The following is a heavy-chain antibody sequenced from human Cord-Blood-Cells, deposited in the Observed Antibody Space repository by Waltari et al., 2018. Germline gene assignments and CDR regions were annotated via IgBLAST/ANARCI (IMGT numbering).Heavy chain of an antibody. V-gene: IGHV3-21*01. D-gene: IGHD7-27*01. CDR2: ISSSSSHI. Sequence: EVQLVESGGGLVKPGGSLRLSCAASGFTFSSYSMNWVRQAPGKGLEWVSSISSSSSHIYYADSVKCRFTISRDNAKNSLYLQMNSLRAEDTAVYYCARGTGDYYYYYGMDVWGQGTTVTVSS. CDR1: GFTFSSYS. CDR3: ARGTGDYYYYYGMDV. J-gene: IGHJ6*02.